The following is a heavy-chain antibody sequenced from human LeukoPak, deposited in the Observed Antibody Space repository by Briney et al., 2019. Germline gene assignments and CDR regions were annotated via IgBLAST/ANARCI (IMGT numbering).Heavy chain of an antibody. CDR2: IYHSGST. J-gene: IGHJ4*02. CDR3: TRSSSEYYDFWSGYYTYSFDY. Sequence: SGTLSLTCIVSGGSISSYYWSWIRQPPGKGLEWIGYIYHSGSTNYNPSLKSRVTISVDTSKNQFSLKLSSVTAADTAVYYCTRSSSEYYDFWSGYYTYSFDYWGQGTLVTVSS. V-gene: IGHV4-59*01. D-gene: IGHD3-3*01. CDR1: GGSISSYY.